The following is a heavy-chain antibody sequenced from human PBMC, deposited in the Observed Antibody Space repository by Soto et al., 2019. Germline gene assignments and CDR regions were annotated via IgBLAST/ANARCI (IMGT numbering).Heavy chain of an antibody. V-gene: IGHV1-58*01. J-gene: IGHJ4*02. CDR1: VFTFTGSA. D-gene: IGHD2-8*01. CDR2: IVVGSGNA. Sequence: PVKVACKASVFTFTGSAVQWGRQARGQRLEWIGWIVVGSGNANYAQKFQERVTITRDMSTSTAYMELSSLRSEDTAVYYCAAETHRVYCTNGVCPGGYWGQGPLVTVSS. CDR3: AAETHRVYCTNGVCPGGY.